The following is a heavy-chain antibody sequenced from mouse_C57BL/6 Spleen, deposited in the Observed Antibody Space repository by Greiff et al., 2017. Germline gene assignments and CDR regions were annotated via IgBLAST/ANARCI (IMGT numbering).Heavy chain of an antibody. V-gene: IGHV1-83*01. Sequence: VQLQQSGPELVKPGASVKMSCKASGYTFTDYYMHWVKQKPGKGLEWIGEIYPGSGNTYSTEKFKGKATLTADTSSRTAYMQLSSLTSEDSAVYFGARRAYYGSSRFAYWGQGTLVTVSA. CDR1: YTFTDYYM. J-gene: IGHJ3*01. D-gene: IGHD1-1*01. CDR3: RRAYYGSSRFAY. CDR2: YPGSGNTY.